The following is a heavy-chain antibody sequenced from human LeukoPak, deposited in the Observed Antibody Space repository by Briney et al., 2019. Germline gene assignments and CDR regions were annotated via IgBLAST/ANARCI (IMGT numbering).Heavy chain of an antibody. J-gene: IGHJ4*02. CDR2: INHNGNVN. D-gene: IGHD3-22*01. V-gene: IGHV3-7*01. CDR3: ARDNGGYYDPYFDY. CDR1: GFTFSSYW. Sequence: GGSLRLSCAASGFTFSSYWMNWARQAPGKGLEWVASINHNGNVNYYVDSEKGRFTISRDNAKNTLYLQMNSLRAEDTAVYYCARDNGGYYDPYFDYWGQGTLVTVSS.